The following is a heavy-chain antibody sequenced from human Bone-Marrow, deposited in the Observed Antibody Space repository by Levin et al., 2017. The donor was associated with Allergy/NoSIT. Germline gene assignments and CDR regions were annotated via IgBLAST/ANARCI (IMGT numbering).Heavy chain of an antibody. D-gene: IGHD4-11*01. CDR1: GFSFGDYA. CDR2: IRKPGYGLTT. J-gene: IGHJ4*02. V-gene: IGHV3-49*04. Sequence: SCRASGFSFGDYAMHWVRQAPGKGLEWVGFIRKPGYGLTTEYAASVAGRFFITRDDSKNVAYLQMNSLKTEDTAVYFCTRDRDLGVTTIFDFWGQGTLVTVSS. CDR3: TRDRDLGVTTIFDF.